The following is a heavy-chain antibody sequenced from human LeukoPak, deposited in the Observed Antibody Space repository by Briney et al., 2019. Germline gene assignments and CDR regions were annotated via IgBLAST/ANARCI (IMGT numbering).Heavy chain of an antibody. CDR3: ATDGASGSYSRSFNY. Sequence: GGSLRLSCAASGFTFKNYAMNWVRQSPGQGLEWVSTISGDAVTSWYADSVKGRFTVSRDNSKNIVFLQMNNLRAEDTAVYYCATDGASGSYSRSFNYWGQGTLVTVSS. J-gene: IGHJ4*02. CDR1: GFTFKNYA. CDR2: ISGDAVTS. V-gene: IGHV3-23*01. D-gene: IGHD1-26*01.